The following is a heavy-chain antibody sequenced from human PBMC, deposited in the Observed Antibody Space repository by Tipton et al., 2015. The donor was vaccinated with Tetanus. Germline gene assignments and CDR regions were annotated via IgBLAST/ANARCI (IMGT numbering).Heavy chain of an antibody. CDR3: ARDITRRRIGYFSPYSYLAMDV. V-gene: IGHV3-53*01. CDR1: GFTVSSNY. CDR2: IGWNRKSM. D-gene: IGHD2-21*01. J-gene: IGHJ6*02. Sequence: QLVQSGGGLIQPGGSLRLSCAASGFTVSSNYMSWVRQAPGKGLEWVSGIGWNRKSMGYADSVKGRFTISRDNSKNSLYLQMNSLRTEDTAFYFCARDITRRRIGYFSPYSYLAMDVWGQGTTVTVSS.